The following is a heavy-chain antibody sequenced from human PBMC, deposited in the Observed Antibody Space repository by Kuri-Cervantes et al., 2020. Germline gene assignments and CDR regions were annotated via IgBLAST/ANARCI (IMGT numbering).Heavy chain of an antibody. D-gene: IGHD3-9*01. CDR3: ARGSPPDYDILTAYYVGSYYYGLDV. Sequence: LSLTCAASGVTFSSYEMNWVRQAPGKGLEWVSYISSSGSTIYYADSVKGRFTISRDNAKNSLYLQMNSLRAEDTAVYYCARGSPPDYDILTAYYVGSYYYGLDVWGQGTTVTVSS. CDR1: GVTFSSYE. J-gene: IGHJ6*02. V-gene: IGHV3-48*03. CDR2: ISSSGSTI.